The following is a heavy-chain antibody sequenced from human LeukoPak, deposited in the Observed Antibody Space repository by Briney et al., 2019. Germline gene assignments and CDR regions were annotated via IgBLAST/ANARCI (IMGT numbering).Heavy chain of an antibody. J-gene: IGHJ4*02. D-gene: IGHD5-24*01. CDR3: ARERRDGYNHPPGYFDY. CDR2: IIPILGIA. Sequence: SVKVSCKASGGTFSSYAISWVRQAPGQGLEWMGRIIPILGIANYAQKFQGRVTITADKSTSTAYMELSSLRSEDTAVYYCARERRDGYNHPPGYFDYWGQGTLVTVSS. V-gene: IGHV1-69*04. CDR1: GGTFSSYA.